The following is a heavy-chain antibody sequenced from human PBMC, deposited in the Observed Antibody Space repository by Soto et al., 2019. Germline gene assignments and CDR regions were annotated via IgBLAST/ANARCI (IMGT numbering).Heavy chain of an antibody. V-gene: IGHV2-5*02. D-gene: IGHD3-9*01. CDR1: GFSLNTRGVG. J-gene: IGHJ4*02. Sequence: SGPSCEPTQTLTLTCTFSGFSLNTRGVGVGWIRQPPGKALEWLALISWDGEKRYSPSLKSRLTITKDTSENQVVLTMTNMDPVDTATYYCAHRRGDRLTGHYCFGYWGQGTLGTVSS. CDR3: AHRRGDRLTGHYCFGY. CDR2: ISWDGEK.